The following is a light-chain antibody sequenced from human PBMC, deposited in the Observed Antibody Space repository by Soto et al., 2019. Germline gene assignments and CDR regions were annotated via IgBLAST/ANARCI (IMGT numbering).Light chain of an antibody. CDR2: AVT. V-gene: IGLV2-14*01. CDR3: SSYTGSGTV. Sequence: QSALTQPASVSGSAGQSIAISCTGTSSDVGGYDQVSWYQQHPGKAPKLMIYAVTTRPSGVSNRFSGSKSGNTASLTISGLQAEDEADYYCSSYTGSGTVFGGGTKVTVL. CDR1: SSDVGGYDQ. J-gene: IGLJ2*01.